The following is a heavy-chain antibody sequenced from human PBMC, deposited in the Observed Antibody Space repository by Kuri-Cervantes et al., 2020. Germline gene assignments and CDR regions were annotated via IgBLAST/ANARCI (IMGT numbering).Heavy chain of an antibody. J-gene: IGHJ4*02. CDR1: GGSVSSGSYY. CDR2: IYYSGST. CDR3: ARTVADFFRRGSPFDY. V-gene: IGHV4-61*01. D-gene: IGHD6-19*01. Sequence: SETLSLTCTVSGGSVSSGSYYWSWIRQPPGKGLEWIGYIYYSGSTNYNPSLKSRVTISVDTSKNQFSLKLSSVTAAGTAVYYCARTVADFFRRGSPFDYWGQGTLVTVSS.